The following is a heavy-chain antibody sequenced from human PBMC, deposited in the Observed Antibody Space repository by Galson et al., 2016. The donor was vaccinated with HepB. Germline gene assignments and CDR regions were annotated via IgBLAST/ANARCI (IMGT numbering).Heavy chain of an antibody. CDR3: ARGSGNGNSFGLALDV. CDR1: GYNFVSRG. V-gene: IGHV1-18*04. D-gene: IGHD1-1*01. CDR2: TSAYNGNT. J-gene: IGHJ3*01. Sequence: SVKVSCKASGYNFVSRGLNWVRQAPGQGLEWMGWTSAYNGNTNYAQKFQGRLTMTTHTSTTTLYMELRSLTSDDTAVYYCARGSGNGNSFGLALDVWGRGTLVAVSS.